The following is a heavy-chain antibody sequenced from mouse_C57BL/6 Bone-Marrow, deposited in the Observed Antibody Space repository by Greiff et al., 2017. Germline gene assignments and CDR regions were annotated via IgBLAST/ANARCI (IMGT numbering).Heavy chain of an antibody. V-gene: IGHV1-15*01. J-gene: IGHJ1*03. D-gene: IGHD1-1*01. CDR2: IDPETGGT. Sequence: VQLQQSGAELVRPGASVTLSCKASGYTFTGYEMHWVKQTPVHGLEWIGAIDPETGGTAYNQKFKGKAILTADKSSSTAYMELRSLTSEDSAVYYCTSRLLRFNWYFDVWGTGTTVTVSS. CDR3: TSRLLRFNWYFDV. CDR1: GYTFTGYE.